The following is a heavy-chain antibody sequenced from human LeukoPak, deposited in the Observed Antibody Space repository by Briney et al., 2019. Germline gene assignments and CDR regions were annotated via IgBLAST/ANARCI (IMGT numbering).Heavy chain of an antibody. CDR2: IIPIFGTA. CDR1: GGTFSSYA. V-gene: IGHV1-69*13. CDR3: ARSRRAQWPRGTFDY. J-gene: IGHJ4*02. Sequence: GASVKVSCKASGGTFSSYAISWVRQAPGQGLEWMGGIIPIFGTANYAQKFQGRVTITADESTSTAYMELSSLRSEDTAVYYCARSRRAQWPRGTFDYWGQGTLVTVSS. D-gene: IGHD6-19*01.